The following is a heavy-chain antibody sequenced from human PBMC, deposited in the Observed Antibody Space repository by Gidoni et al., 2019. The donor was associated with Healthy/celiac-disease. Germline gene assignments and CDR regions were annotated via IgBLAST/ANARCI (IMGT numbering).Heavy chain of an antibody. J-gene: IGHJ3*02. CDR1: GFTFSSYV. D-gene: IGHD3-16*01. V-gene: IGHV3-30*18. Sequence: QVQLVESGGGVVQPGRSLRLSCAASGFTFSSYVMHWVRQAPGKGLEWVAVISYDGSNKYYADSVKGRFTISRDNSKNTLYLQMNSLRAEDTAVYYCAKDLGKNWGSPFTFDIWGQGTMVTVSS. CDR3: AKDLGKNWGSPFTFDI. CDR2: ISYDGSNK.